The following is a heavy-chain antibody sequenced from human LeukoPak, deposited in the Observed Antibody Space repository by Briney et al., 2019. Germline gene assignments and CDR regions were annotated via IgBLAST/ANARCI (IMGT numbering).Heavy chain of an antibody. Sequence: LRASVKVSCKVSGYTLTELSMHWVRQAPGKGLEWMGGFDPEDGETIYAQKFQGRVTMTEDTSTDTAYMELSSLRSEDTAVYYCAKEGNSGWVPKYWGQGTLVTVSS. CDR1: GYTLTELS. D-gene: IGHD6-19*01. J-gene: IGHJ4*02. V-gene: IGHV1-24*01. CDR3: AKEGNSGWVPKY. CDR2: FDPEDGET.